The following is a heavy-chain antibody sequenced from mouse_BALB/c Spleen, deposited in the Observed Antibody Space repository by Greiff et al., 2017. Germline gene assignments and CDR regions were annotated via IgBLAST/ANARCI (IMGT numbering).Heavy chain of an antibody. Sequence: VKLVESGPGLVAPSQSLSITCTVSGFSLTSYGVHWVRQPPGKGLEWLGVIWAGGSTNYNSALMSRLSISKDNSKSQVFLKMNSLQTDDTAMYYCARDGSPKTFYYAMDYWGQGTSVTVSS. CDR3: ARDGSPKTFYYAMDY. CDR1: GFSLTSYG. CDR2: IWAGGST. V-gene: IGHV2-9*02. J-gene: IGHJ4*01.